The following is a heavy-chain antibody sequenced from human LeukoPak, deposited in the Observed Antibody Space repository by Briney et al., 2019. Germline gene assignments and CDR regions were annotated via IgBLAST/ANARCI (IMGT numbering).Heavy chain of an antibody. CDR3: ATIVVVSSSLEDY. J-gene: IGHJ4*02. CDR2: RQQDGSEK. Sequence: SGGPLRLSCAASGFTLTSYWLNWVRQASGKGLERVGNRQQDGSEKYYVDSVKGRLTISRDNAKKSLYLQMNSLRVEDTAVNYCATIVVVSSSLEDYWGQGTLVTVSP. CDR1: GFTLTSYW. V-gene: IGHV3-7*03. D-gene: IGHD3-22*01.